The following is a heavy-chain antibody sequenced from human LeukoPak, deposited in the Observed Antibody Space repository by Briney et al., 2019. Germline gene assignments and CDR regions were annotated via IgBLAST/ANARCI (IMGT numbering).Heavy chain of an antibody. CDR2: INHSGST. Sequence: SETLSLTCAVYGGSFSGYYWSWIRQPPGKGLEWIGEINHSGSTNYNPSLKSRVTISVDRSKNQFSLKLSSVTAADTAVYYCARGSGSSDWFDPWGQGTLVTVSS. CDR1: GGSFSGYY. J-gene: IGHJ5*02. CDR3: ARGSGSSDWFDP. V-gene: IGHV4-34*01. D-gene: IGHD3-10*01.